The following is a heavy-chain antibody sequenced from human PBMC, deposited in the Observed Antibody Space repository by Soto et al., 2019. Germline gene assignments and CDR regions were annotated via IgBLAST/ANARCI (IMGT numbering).Heavy chain of an antibody. CDR2: INPSGGST. Sequence: ASVKVSCKASGYTFTSYYMHWLRQAPGQGLEWMGIINPSGGSTSYAQKFQGRVTMTRDTSTSTVYMELSSLRSEDTAVYYCARGGTYYDVWSGSPRDAFDIWGQGTRVTVSS. D-gene: IGHD3-3*01. J-gene: IGHJ3*02. V-gene: IGHV1-46*03. CDR1: GYTFTSYY. CDR3: ARGGTYYDVWSGSPRDAFDI.